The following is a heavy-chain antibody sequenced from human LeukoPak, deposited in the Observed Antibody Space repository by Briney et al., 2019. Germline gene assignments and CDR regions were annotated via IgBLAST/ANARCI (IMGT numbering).Heavy chain of an antibody. D-gene: IGHD4-17*01. J-gene: IGHJ4*02. V-gene: IGHV3-30*02. Sequence: GGSLRLSCAASGFTFSSYGMHWVRQAPGKGLEWVAFIRYDGSNKYYADSVKGRFTISRDNSKNTLYLQMNSLRAEDTAVYYCAKVGDYGDYPFDYWGQGTLVTVSS. CDR2: IRYDGSNK. CDR1: GFTFSSYG. CDR3: AKVGDYGDYPFDY.